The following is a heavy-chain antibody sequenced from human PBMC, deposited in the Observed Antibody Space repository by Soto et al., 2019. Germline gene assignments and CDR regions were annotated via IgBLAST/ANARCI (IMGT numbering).Heavy chain of an antibody. CDR1: GFTVSSNY. D-gene: IGHD4-17*01. J-gene: IGHJ3*02. CDR3: ASSYGDYVFNAFDI. V-gene: IGHV3-53*04. CDR2: IYSGGST. Sequence: PGGSLRLSCAASGFTVSSNYMSWVRQAPGKGLEWVSVIYSGGSTYYADSVKGRFTISRHNSKNTLYLQTNSLRAEDTAVYYCASSYGDYVFNAFDIWGQGTMVTVSS.